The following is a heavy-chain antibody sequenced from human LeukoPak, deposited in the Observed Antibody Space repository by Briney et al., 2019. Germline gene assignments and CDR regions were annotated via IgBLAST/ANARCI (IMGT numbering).Heavy chain of an antibody. CDR2: INPNSGGT. CDR3: AKTIPVAGTSIWFDP. J-gene: IGHJ5*02. V-gene: IGHV1-2*02. D-gene: IGHD6-19*01. CDR1: GYDFIGYY. Sequence: GASVKVSCKASGYDFIGYYMHWVRQAPGQGLEWMGWINPNSGGTNYAQKFQGRVTMTRDTSISTAYMELSRLISDDTAVYYCAKTIPVAGTSIWFDPWGQGTLVIVSS.